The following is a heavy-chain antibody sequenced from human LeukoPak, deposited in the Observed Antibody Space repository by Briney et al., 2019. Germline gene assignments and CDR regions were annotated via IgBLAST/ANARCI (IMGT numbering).Heavy chain of an antibody. CDR3: ARDAADPNSAYMWFDP. V-gene: IGHV4-61*02. CDR2: IFTSGST. CDR1: GDSINSFTYY. Sequence: SETLSLTCTVSGDSINSFTYYWSWIRQPAGKGLEWIGRIFTSGSTNYNPSLKSRVTISVDTSKNQFSLKLSSVTAADTAMYYCARDAADPNSAYMWFDPWGQGTLVTVSS. D-gene: IGHD3-16*01. J-gene: IGHJ5*02.